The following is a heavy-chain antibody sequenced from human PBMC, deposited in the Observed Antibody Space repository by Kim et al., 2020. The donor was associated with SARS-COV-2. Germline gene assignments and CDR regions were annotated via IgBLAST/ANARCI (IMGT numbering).Heavy chain of an antibody. D-gene: IGHD3-10*01. CDR1: GGSISSSSYY. V-gene: IGHV4-39*01. CDR3: ARLEIRMTMVRGVPYYFDY. Sequence: SETLSLTCTVSGGSISSSSYYWGWIRQPPGKGLEWIGSIYYSGSTYYNPSLKSRVTISVDTSKNQFSLKLSSVTAADTAVYYCARLEIRMTMVRGVPYYFDYWGQGTLVTVSS. CDR2: IYYSGST. J-gene: IGHJ4*02.